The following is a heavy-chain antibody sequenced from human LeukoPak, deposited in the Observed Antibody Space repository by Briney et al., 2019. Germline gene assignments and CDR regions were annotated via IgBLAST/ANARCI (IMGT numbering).Heavy chain of an antibody. CDR2: INRSGST. J-gene: IGHJ2*01. CDR3: ARAPAEGYFDL. CDR1: GGSFSGYY. V-gene: IGHV4-34*01. Sequence: PSETLSLTCAVYGGSFSGYYWSWIRQPPGKGLEWIGEINRSGSTNYNPSLKSRVTISVDTSKNQFSLKLSSVTAADTAVYYCARAPAEGYFDLWGRGTLVTVSS.